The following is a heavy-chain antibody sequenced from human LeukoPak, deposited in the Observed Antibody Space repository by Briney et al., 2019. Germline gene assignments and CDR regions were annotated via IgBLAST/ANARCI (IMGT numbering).Heavy chain of an antibody. J-gene: IGHJ2*01. CDR3: ARTVDSSGWYGYFDL. Sequence: ASVKVSCKASGGTLSSYAISWVRQAPGQGLEWMGGIIPIFGTANYAQKFQGRVTITAAKSTSTAYMELSSLRSEDTAVYYCARTVDSSGWYGYFDLWGRGTLVTVSS. D-gene: IGHD6-19*01. CDR1: GGTLSSYA. CDR2: IIPIFGTA. V-gene: IGHV1-69*06.